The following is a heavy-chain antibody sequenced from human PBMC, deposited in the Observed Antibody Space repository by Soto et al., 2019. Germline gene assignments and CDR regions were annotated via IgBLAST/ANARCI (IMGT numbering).Heavy chain of an antibody. Sequence: PSETLSLTCSVSGGSISSTIHYWGWIRQPPGKGLEWIASIYYSGSTYYNPSLKSRVTISVNTSKNQFSLKVSSMTAADTAVYYCARHTPGDPIENWGQGTLVTAPQ. CDR3: ARHTPGDPIEN. D-gene: IGHD2-21*01. CDR2: IYYSGST. J-gene: IGHJ1*01. V-gene: IGHV4-39*01. CDR1: GGSISSTIHY.